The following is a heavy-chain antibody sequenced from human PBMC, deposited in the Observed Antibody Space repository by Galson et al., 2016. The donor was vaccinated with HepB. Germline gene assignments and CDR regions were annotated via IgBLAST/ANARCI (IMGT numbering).Heavy chain of an antibody. D-gene: IGHD5-18*01. J-gene: IGHJ4*02. Sequence: SLRLSCAASGFTFSSYEMHWVRQAPGKGLEWVSYISCGGGMIFYADSVRGRFTISRDHAENSLSLQMDSLRPEDTGVYFCVRDSGGYRDGPQYYLDYWGQGVLVTVSS. CDR2: ISCGGGMI. CDR1: GFTFSSYE. CDR3: VRDSGGYRDGPQYYLDY. V-gene: IGHV3-48*03.